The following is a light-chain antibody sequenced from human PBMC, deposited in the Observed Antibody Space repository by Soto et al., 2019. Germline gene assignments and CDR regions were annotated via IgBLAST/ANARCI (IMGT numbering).Light chain of an antibody. J-gene: IGLJ3*02. V-gene: IGLV3-21*04. CDR3: QVWDSSSDPWV. Sequence: SYELTQPPSVSVVPGKTARITCGGHNIGSKSVHWYQQKPGQAPVLVIYYDSDRPSGIPERFSGSNSGNTATLTISRVEAGDEADYYCQVWDSSSDPWVFGGGTKLTVL. CDR2: YDS. CDR1: NIGSKS.